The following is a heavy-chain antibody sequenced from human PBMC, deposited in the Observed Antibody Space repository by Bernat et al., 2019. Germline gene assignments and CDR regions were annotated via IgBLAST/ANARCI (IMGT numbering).Heavy chain of an antibody. V-gene: IGHV3-21*01. J-gene: IGHJ2*01. CDR3: ARDLWGQWLVSWYFDL. CDR2: ISSSSSYI. D-gene: IGHD6-19*01. Sequence: EVQLVESGGGLVKPGGSLRLSCAASGFTFSSYSMNWVRQAPGKGLEWVSSISSSSSYIYYADSVKGRFTISRDNAKNSLYLQMNSLRAEDTAVYYCARDLWGQWLVSWYFDLWGRGTLVTVSS. CDR1: GFTFSSYS.